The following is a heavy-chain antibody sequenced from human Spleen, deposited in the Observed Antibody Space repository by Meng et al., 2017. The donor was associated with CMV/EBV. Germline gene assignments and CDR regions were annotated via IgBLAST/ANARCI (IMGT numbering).Heavy chain of an antibody. V-gene: IGHV4-34*01. CDR1: GGSFSGYY. CDR2: INHSGST. CDR3: ARVGYGYLF. Sequence: SETLSLTCAVYGGSFSGYYWSWIRQPPGKGLEWIGEINHSGSTNYNPSLKSRATISLDTPKNQVSLKLSSVTAADTAVYYCARVGYGYLFWGQGALVTVSS. J-gene: IGHJ4*02. D-gene: IGHD5-18*01.